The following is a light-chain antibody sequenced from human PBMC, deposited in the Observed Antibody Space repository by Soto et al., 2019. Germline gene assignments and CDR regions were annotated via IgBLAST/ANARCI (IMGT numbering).Light chain of an antibody. CDR3: QQYDTFWS. V-gene: IGKV1-5*01. J-gene: IGKJ1*01. Sequence: DIQMTQSPSTLSASVGDRVTITCRDSQSISSWLAWYQQKPGKAPKLLIYDVSSLESGVPSRISGSGSGTEFTLTISSLQPDDFATYYCQQYDTFWSFGQGTKVDI. CDR2: DVS. CDR1: QSISSW.